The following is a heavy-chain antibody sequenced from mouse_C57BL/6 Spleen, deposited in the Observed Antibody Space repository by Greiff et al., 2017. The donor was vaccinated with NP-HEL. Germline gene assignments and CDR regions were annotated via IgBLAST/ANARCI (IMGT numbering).Heavy chain of an antibody. CDR3: ARDYRYFDV. CDR2: INPNNGGT. V-gene: IGHV1-26*01. Sequence: VQLQQSGPELVKPGASVKISCKASGYTFTDYYMNWVKQSHGKSLEWIGDINPNNGGTSYNQKFKGKATLTVDKSSSTAYMELRSLTSEDSAVYYCARDYRYFDVWGTGTTVTVSS. CDR1: GYTFTDYY. D-gene: IGHD2-12*01. J-gene: IGHJ1*03.